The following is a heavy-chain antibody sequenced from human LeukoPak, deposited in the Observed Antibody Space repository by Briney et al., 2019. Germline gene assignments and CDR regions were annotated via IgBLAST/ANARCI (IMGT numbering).Heavy chain of an antibody. CDR1: GYTFTSYD. CDR3: ARGFWSWFDP. CDR2: MNPNSGNT. Sequence: GASVKVSCKASGYTFTSYDINWVRQATGQGLEWMGWMNPNSGNTGYAQKFQGRVTITGNTSISTAYMKLSSLRSEDTAVYYCARGFWSWFDPWGQGTLVTVSS. J-gene: IGHJ5*02. D-gene: IGHD3-3*01. V-gene: IGHV1-8*03.